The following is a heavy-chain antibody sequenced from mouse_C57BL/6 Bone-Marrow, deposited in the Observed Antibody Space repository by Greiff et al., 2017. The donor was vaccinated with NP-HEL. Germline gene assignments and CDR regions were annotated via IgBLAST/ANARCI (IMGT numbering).Heavy chain of an antibody. D-gene: IGHD2-2*01. Sequence: QVQLQQSGPGLVAPSQSLSITCTVSGFSLTSYAVSWVRQPPGKGLEWLGVIWTGGVTNYNSALKSRLNISKDNPKSQVFLKMNSLQTDDTATYYCARGYDGDYWGQGTTLTVSS. CDR2: IWTGGVT. CDR1: GFSLTSYA. J-gene: IGHJ2*01. V-gene: IGHV2-9-1*01. CDR3: ARGYDGDY.